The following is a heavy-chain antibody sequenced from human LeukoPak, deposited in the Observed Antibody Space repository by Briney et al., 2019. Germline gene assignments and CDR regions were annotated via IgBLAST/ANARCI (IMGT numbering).Heavy chain of an antibody. J-gene: IGHJ4*02. CDR2: IRSSSSDI. Sequence: PGGSLRLACAGSGFTFSSYSMNWVCQAPGKGLEWVSTIRSSSSDIYYADSVKGRFTISRDNAKNSLYLQMNSLKAEDTAVYYCAKDPAIVIVPAAAYFDSWGQGTLVTVSS. CDR1: GFTFSSYS. V-gene: IGHV3-21*04. D-gene: IGHD2-2*01. CDR3: AKDPAIVIVPAAAYFDS.